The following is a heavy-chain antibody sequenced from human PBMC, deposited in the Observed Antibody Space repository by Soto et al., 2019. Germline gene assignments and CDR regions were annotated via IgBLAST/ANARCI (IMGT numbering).Heavy chain of an antibody. J-gene: IGHJ4*02. V-gene: IGHV3-21*01. CDR1: GFTFSSYS. CDR2: ISSSSSYI. CDR3: ARDITSYDFWSGYYQPFDY. D-gene: IGHD3-3*01. Sequence: GGSLRLSCAASGFTFSSYSMNWVRQAPGKGLEWVSSISSSSSYIYYADSVKGRFTISRDNAKNSLYLQMNSLRAEDTAVYYCARDITSYDFWSGYYQPFDYWGQGTLVTVSS.